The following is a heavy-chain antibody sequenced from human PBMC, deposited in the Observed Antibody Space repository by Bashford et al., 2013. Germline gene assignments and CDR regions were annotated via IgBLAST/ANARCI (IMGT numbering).Heavy chain of an antibody. CDR3: AKDGVGTTIFDY. CDR2: ILYDGSNK. Sequence: GGSLRLSCAASGFNFHRYAMHWVRQAPGKGLEWVAVILYDGSNKYYADSVKGRFTISSDNSENTLYLQMNSLRPEDTAVYYCAKDGVGTTIFDYWGQGTLVTVSS. D-gene: IGHD1-26*01. CDR1: GFNFHRYA. J-gene: IGHJ4*02. V-gene: IGHV3-30*04.